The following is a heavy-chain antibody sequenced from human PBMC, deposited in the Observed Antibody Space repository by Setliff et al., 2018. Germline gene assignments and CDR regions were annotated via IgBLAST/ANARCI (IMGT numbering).Heavy chain of an antibody. V-gene: IGHV3-33*06. CDR1: GFTFSSYG. J-gene: IGHJ3*02. Sequence: GESLRLSCAASGFTFSSYGMHWVRQAPGKGLEWVAVIWYDGSNKYYADSVKGRFTISRDNSKNTLYLQMNSLRAEDTAVYYCAKNFRLTPTDLNAFDIWGQGTMVTVSS. CDR2: IWYDGSNK. CDR3: AKNFRLTPTDLNAFDI. D-gene: IGHD3-9*01.